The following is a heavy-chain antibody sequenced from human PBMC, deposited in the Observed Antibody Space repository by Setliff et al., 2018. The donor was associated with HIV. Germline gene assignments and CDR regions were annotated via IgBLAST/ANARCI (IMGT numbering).Heavy chain of an antibody. Sequence: SETLSLTCAVSGYSISSDYFWGWIRQPPGKRLEWIGSFYQSGNMYYNPSLKSRVTISVDTSKNQFSLRLTSVTAADTAVYYCARGGRSWFQNFHGAFDIWGQVTMVTVSS. CDR1: GYSISSDYF. CDR3: ARGGRSWFQNFHGAFDI. D-gene: IGHD3-16*01. CDR2: FYQSGNM. J-gene: IGHJ3*02. V-gene: IGHV4-38-2*01.